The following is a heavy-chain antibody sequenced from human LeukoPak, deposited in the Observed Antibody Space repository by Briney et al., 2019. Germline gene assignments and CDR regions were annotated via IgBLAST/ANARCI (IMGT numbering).Heavy chain of an antibody. D-gene: IGHD6-19*01. Sequence: SETLSLTCTVSGGSISSSSYYWGWIRQPPGKGLEWIGSIYYSGSTYYNPSLKSRVTISVDTSKNQFSLKLSSVTAADTAVYYCAKGFLSSSSGWYREFDYWGQGTLVTVSS. CDR3: AKGFLSSSSGWYREFDY. J-gene: IGHJ4*02. CDR2: IYYSGST. V-gene: IGHV4-39*01. CDR1: GGSISSSSYY.